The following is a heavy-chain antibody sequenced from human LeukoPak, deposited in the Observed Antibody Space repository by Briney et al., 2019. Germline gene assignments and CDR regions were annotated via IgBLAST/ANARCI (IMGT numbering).Heavy chain of an antibody. V-gene: IGHV3-23*01. CDR2: FDGNGPNT. D-gene: IGHD2-8*02. CDR1: GFTFSSFA. J-gene: IGHJ4*02. Sequence: GGSLRLSCAASGFTFSSFAMTWVRQAPGKGLEWVSGFDGNGPNTYYADSVKGRWTISRDNSRNTLYLEMNSLRPEDSAIYYCAKPRTTGLGWAQFDYWGQGSLVTVSS. CDR3: AKPRTTGLGWAQFDY.